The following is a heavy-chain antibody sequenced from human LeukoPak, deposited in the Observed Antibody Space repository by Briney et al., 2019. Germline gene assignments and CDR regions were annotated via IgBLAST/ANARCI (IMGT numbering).Heavy chain of an antibody. D-gene: IGHD7-27*01. CDR1: GGSFSGYY. CDR3: AKEPTGAKTFDS. Sequence: SETLSLTCAVYGGSFSGYYWSWIRQPPGKGLEWIGEINHSGSTNYNPSLKSRVTISVDTSKNQFSLKLSSVTAADTAVYFCAKEPTGAKTFDSWGQGTLVTVSS. J-gene: IGHJ4*02. V-gene: IGHV4-34*01. CDR2: INHSGST.